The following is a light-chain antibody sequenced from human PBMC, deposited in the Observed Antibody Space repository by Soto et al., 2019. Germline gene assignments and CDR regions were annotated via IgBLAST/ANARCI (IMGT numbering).Light chain of an antibody. CDR1: NSDVGGYKL. J-gene: IGLJ2*01. CDR2: EVS. V-gene: IGLV2-23*02. Sequence: QSVLAQPASVCGSPRQSITISCTGTNSDVGGYKLVSWYQQHPVKVPKVVIYEVSKRPSVVSNRFSGSKSCNTASLTISGLQVEDEAYYYCGSYAGNXFFGLGGRTK. CDR3: GSYAGNXFFG.